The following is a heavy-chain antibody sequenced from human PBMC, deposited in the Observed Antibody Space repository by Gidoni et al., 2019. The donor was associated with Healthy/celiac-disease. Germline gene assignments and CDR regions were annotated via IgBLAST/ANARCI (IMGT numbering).Heavy chain of an antibody. CDR1: GFTFSSYS. CDR3: ASSLFDYGDYFPFDY. CDR2: ISSSSSYI. D-gene: IGHD4-17*01. V-gene: IGHV3-21*01. Sequence: EVQLVESGGGLVKPGGSLRLSCAASGFTFSSYSMNWVRQAPGKGLEWVSSISSSSSYIYYADSVKGRFTISRDNAKNSLYLQMNSLRAEDAAVYYCASSLFDYGDYFPFDYWGQGTLVTVSS. J-gene: IGHJ4*02.